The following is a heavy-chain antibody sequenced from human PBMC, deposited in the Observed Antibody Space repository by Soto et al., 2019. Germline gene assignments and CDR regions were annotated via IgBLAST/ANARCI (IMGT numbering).Heavy chain of an antibody. J-gene: IGHJ4*02. Sequence: QLQLQESGPGLAKPSETLSLTCTVSGGSISSTSYYWGWIRQPPGKGLEWIGSIHHSGSTYYNPSLKSRITISVDTSKNQFSLKLNSVTAADTAVYYCAGPISSWGSLDYWGQGTLVTVSS. CDR3: AGPISSWGSLDY. CDR2: IHHSGST. D-gene: IGHD6-13*01. V-gene: IGHV4-39*01. CDR1: GGSISSTSYY.